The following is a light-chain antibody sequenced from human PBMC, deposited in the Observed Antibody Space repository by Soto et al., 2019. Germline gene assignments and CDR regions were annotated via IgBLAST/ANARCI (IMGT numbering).Light chain of an antibody. Sequence: EIVLTQSPGTLSVYPGEKATLSCRASQSVGRNYLAWYQQKPGQAPRLLIYTASSRATGIPDRFSGSGSGTDFTLTISRLEPEDFAVYYCQQYASSPLTFGGGTKVETK. CDR1: QSVGRNY. J-gene: IGKJ4*01. CDR2: TAS. V-gene: IGKV3-20*01. CDR3: QQYASSPLT.